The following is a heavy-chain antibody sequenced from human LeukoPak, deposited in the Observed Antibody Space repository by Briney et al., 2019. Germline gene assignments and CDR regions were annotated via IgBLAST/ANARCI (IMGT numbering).Heavy chain of an antibody. CDR1: GYTFTGYY. J-gene: IGHJ5*02. D-gene: IGHD3-22*01. CDR2: ISAYNGNT. Sequence: ASVKVSCKASGYTFTGYYMHWVRQAPGQGLEWMGWISAYNGNTNYAQKLQGRVTMTTDTSTSKAYMELRSLRSDDTAVYYCARDLSDSNWFDPWGQGTLVTVSS. CDR3: ARDLSDSNWFDP. V-gene: IGHV1-18*04.